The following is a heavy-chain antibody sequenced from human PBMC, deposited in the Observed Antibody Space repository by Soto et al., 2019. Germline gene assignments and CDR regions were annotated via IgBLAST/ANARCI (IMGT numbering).Heavy chain of an antibody. CDR3: ARDCSSTSCYLPYYYYYGMDV. CDR2: IYYSGST. Sequence: PSETLSLTCTVSGGSISSYYWSWIRQPPGKGLEWIGYIYYSGSTNYNPSLKSRVTISVDTSKNQFSLKLSSVTAADTAVYYCARDCSSTSCYLPYYYYYGMDVWGQGATVTVSS. J-gene: IGHJ6*02. CDR1: GGSISSYY. D-gene: IGHD2-2*01. V-gene: IGHV4-59*01.